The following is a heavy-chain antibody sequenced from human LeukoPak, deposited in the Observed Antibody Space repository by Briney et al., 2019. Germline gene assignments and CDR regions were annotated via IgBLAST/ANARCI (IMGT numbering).Heavy chain of an antibody. D-gene: IGHD4-23*01. CDR1: GFTFSSYA. CDR3: AKKATVITPGNYFDY. V-gene: IGHV3-23*01. CDR2: IDTRGAT. Sequence: GGSLRLSCAASGFTFSSYAMTWVRQGPGKGLEWVSTIDTRGATFYADSVKGRFTISRDNSKNTLNLQMNSLRDEDTALYYCAKKATVITPGNYFDYWGQGTLVPVSS. J-gene: IGHJ4*02.